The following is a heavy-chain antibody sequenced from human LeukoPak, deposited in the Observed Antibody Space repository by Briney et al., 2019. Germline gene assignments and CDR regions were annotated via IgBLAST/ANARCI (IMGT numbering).Heavy chain of an antibody. D-gene: IGHD3-10*02. CDR3: AEFGITMIGGV. V-gene: IGHV3-48*03. J-gene: IGHJ6*04. Sequence: PGGSLRLSCAASGFTFSSYEINWVRQAPGKGLGWVSYISSSGSTIYYADSVKGRFTISRDNAKNSLYMQMNRLRAEDKAVYYCAEFGITMIGGVWGKGTTVTISS. CDR1: GFTFSSYE. CDR2: ISSSGSTI.